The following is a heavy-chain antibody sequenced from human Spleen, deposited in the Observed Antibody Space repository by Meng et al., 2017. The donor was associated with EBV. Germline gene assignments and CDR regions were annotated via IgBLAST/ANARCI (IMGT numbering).Heavy chain of an antibody. CDR1: GGSISSGGYY. J-gene: IGHJ5*02. CDR2: INYRGNT. D-gene: IGHD6-25*01. Sequence: QVEVEASGPGLVKPSQTLPLTCDGSGGSISSGGYYWSWIRQPPGKGLEWIGYINYRGNTYDNPSLRSRAALSVDTSKNQFSLKLSSVTAADTAVYYCARGAAKWFDPWGPGTLVTVSS. V-gene: IGHV4-30-4*01. CDR3: ARGAAKWFDP.